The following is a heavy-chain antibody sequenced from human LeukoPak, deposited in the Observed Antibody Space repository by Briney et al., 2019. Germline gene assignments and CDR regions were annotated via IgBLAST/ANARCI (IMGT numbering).Heavy chain of an antibody. V-gene: IGHV4-38-2*02. CDR1: GYSISSGYY. Sequence: SETLSLTCTVSGYSISSGYYWGWIRQPPGKGLEWIGSICHSGSTYYNPSLKSRVTISVDTSKNQFSLKLSSVTAADTAVYYCARVPYYYYYMDVWGKGTTVTVSS. CDR2: ICHSGST. CDR3: ARVPYYYYYMDV. J-gene: IGHJ6*03. D-gene: IGHD3-10*01.